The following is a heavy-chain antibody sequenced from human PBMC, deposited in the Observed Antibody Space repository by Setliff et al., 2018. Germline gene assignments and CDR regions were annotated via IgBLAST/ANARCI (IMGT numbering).Heavy chain of an antibody. CDR2: IYHSGSA. V-gene: IGHV4-30-4*08. CDR1: GDSISSGAYF. CDR3: AREVGTSTSSDAFDV. Sequence: SETLSLTCTVSGDSISSGAYFWSWIRQPPGKGLEWIAYIYHSGSAYYNPSLKSRVTMSVDTSKNQFSLHLTSVTAADTAVYYCAREVGTSTSSDAFDVWGQGMMVTVSS. J-gene: IGHJ3*01. D-gene: IGHD1-26*01.